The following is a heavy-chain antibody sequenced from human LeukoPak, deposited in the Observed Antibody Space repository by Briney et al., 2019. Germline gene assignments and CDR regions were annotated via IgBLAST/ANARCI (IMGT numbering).Heavy chain of an antibody. J-gene: IGHJ6*03. Sequence: GGSLRLSCAASGFTFDDYAMHWVRQAPGKGLEWVSLISWDGGSTYYADSVKGRFTISRDNSKNSLYLQMNSLRAEYTALYYCAKAHEVYYNYMDVWGKGTTVTVSS. CDR2: ISWDGGST. V-gene: IGHV3-43D*03. CDR1: GFTFDDYA. CDR3: AKAHEVYYNYMDV.